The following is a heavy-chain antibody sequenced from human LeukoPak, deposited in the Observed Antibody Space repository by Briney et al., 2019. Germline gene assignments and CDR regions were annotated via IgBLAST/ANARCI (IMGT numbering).Heavy chain of an antibody. CDR2: IKQDGSEK. D-gene: IGHD1-26*01. Sequence: GGSLRLSCAASGFTFSSYWMSWVRQAPGKGLEWVANIKQDGSEKYYVDSVKGRFTISRDNAKNSLYLQMNSLRAEDTAVYYCARDSVGATVDSDYWGQGTLVTVSS. CDR1: GFTFSSYW. V-gene: IGHV3-7*01. CDR3: ARDSVGATVDSDY. J-gene: IGHJ4*02.